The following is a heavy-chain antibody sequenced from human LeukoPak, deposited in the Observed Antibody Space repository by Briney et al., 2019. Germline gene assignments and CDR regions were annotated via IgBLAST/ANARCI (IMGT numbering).Heavy chain of an antibody. V-gene: IGHV3-23*01. Sequence: QSGGSLRLSCAASGFTFSRYAMNWVRQAPGKGLEWVSLVSGSGGSTHYADSVKGRFTISRDISKNTLYLQMNSLRAEDTAVYYCARERADDAFDIWGQGTMVTVSS. J-gene: IGHJ3*02. CDR2: VSGSGGST. CDR1: GFTFSRYA. CDR3: ARERADDAFDI.